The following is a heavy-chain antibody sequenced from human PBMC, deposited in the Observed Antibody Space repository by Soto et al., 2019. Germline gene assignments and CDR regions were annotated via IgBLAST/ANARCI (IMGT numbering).Heavy chain of an antibody. D-gene: IGHD2-8*01. V-gene: IGHV1-2*04. CDR3: ARGHSTDCSNGVCSFFYNHEMDV. CDR1: GYSFTDYH. CDR2: INPKSGGT. Sequence: ASVKVSCKASGYSFTDYHIHWVRQAPGQGLEWLGRINPKSGGTSTAQKFQGWVTMTRDRSISTVYMELTRLRSDDTAVYFCARGHSTDCSNGVCSFFYNHEMDVWGQGATVTV. J-gene: IGHJ6*02.